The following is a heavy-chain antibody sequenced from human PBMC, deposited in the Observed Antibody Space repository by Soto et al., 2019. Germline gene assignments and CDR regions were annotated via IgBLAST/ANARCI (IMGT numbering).Heavy chain of an antibody. CDR2: IYRTGST. J-gene: IGHJ4*02. Sequence: SETLSLTCAVSGGSFTSNNWWTWVRQPPGQGLEWIGEIYRTGSTNYNPSLKSRVTISLDKSENQFSLKVTSLTAADTAVYYCASRDPGTSVDYWGQGTRVTAPQ. V-gene: IGHV4-4*02. CDR1: GGSFTSNNW. D-gene: IGHD1-7*01. CDR3: ASRDPGTSVDY.